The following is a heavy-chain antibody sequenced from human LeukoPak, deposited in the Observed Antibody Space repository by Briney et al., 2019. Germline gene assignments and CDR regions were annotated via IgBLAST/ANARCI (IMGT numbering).Heavy chain of an antibody. V-gene: IGHV4-4*07. CDR2: VSTNGNT. CDR3: ARDRWDDISSWSGSFDY. D-gene: IGHD6-13*01. CDR1: GGSISNYF. Sequence: LETLSLTCTVSGGSISNYFWSWIRQPAGKGLEWIGRVSTNGNTNYNPSLKSRVTMSGDTSKNQFSLKVNSVTAADTAVYYCARDRWDDISSWSGSFDYWGQGTLVTVSS. J-gene: IGHJ4*02.